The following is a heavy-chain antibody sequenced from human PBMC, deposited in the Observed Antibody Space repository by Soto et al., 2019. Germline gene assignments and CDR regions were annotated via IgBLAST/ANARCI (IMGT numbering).Heavy chain of an antibody. J-gene: IGHJ4*02. V-gene: IGHV3-48*02. Sequence: EVQLVESGGGLVQPGGSLRLSCAASGFTFSSYSMNWVRQAPGKGLEWVSYISSSSSTIYYADSVKGRFTISRDHAKNSLYLQMNSLSDEDTAVYYCARGRGYSYGRAPDYWGQGTLVTVSS. D-gene: IGHD5-18*01. CDR2: ISSSSSTI. CDR3: ARGRGYSYGRAPDY. CDR1: GFTFSSYS.